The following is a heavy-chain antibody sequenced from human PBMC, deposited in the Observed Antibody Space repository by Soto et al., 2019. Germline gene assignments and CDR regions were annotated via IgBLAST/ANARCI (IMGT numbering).Heavy chain of an antibody. CDR3: ATESGYSSGPTGYFDL. CDR1: GYTLTELS. V-gene: IGHV1-24*01. Sequence: QVQLVQSGAEVKKPGASVKVSCKVSGYTLTELSMHWVRQAPGKGLEWMGGFDPEAGETIYAQKFQGRVTMTEDTSTDTAYMELSSLRSEDTAVYYCATESGYSSGPTGYFDLWGRGTLVTVSS. J-gene: IGHJ2*01. CDR2: FDPEAGET. D-gene: IGHD6-19*01.